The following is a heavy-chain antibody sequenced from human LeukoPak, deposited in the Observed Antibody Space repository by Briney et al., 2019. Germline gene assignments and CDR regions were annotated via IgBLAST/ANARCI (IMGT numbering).Heavy chain of an antibody. D-gene: IGHD2-21*02. CDR3: ARGRIYCGGDCSESVDY. J-gene: IGHJ4*02. Sequence: ASVKVSCKASGYTFTSYDINWVRQATGQGLEWMGWMNPNSGNTGYAQKFQGRVTMTGNTSISTAYMELSSLRSEDTAVYYCARGRIYCGGDCSESVDYWGQGTLVTVSS. V-gene: IGHV1-8*01. CDR1: GYTFTSYD. CDR2: MNPNSGNT.